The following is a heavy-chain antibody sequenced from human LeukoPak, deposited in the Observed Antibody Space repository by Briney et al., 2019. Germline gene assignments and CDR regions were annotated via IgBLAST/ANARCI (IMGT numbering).Heavy chain of an antibody. D-gene: IGHD4-17*01. J-gene: IGHJ6*03. V-gene: IGHV1-8*01. Sequence: ASVKVSCKASGYTFTSYDINWVRQATGQGLEWMGWMNPNSGNTGYAQKFQGRVTMTRNTSISTAYMELSSLRPEDTAVYYCITTVTTWDYMDVWGKGTTVTVSS. CDR1: GYTFTSYD. CDR3: ITTVTTWDYMDV. CDR2: MNPNSGNT.